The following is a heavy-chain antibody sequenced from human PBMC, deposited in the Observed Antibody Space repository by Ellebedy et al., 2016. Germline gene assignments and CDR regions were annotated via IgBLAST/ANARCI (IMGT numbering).Heavy chain of an antibody. CDR1: GFTFSNAW. CDR3: TSSPISSSNSKWLLDS. V-gene: IGHV3-15*07. J-gene: IGHJ4*02. Sequence: GGSLRLXCAASGFTFSNAWMNWVRQAPGKGLEWIGRIRSKSDDGTIEYAAPVKGRFTLSRDDSKNTLYLQMDSLRTDDTAVYYCTSSPISSSNSKWLLDSWGQGTLVTVSS. D-gene: IGHD4-11*01. CDR2: IRSKSDDGTI.